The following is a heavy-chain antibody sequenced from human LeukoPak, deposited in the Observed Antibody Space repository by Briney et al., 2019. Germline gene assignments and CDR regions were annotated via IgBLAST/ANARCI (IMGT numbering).Heavy chain of an antibody. CDR1: GYTFTSYG. J-gene: IGHJ5*02. D-gene: IGHD1-7*01. V-gene: IGHV1-18*01. Sequence: GASVKVSCKASGYTFTSYGISWVRQAPGQGLEWMGWISAYNGNTNYAQKLQGRVTMTTDTSTSTAYMELRSLRSDDTAVYYCARDLRTTGTTYNWLDPWGQGTLVTVSS. CDR3: ARDLRTTGTTYNWLDP. CDR2: ISAYNGNT.